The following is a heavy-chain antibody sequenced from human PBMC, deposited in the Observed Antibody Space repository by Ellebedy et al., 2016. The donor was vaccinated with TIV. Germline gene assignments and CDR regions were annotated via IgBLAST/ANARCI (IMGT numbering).Heavy chain of an antibody. V-gene: IGHV1-2*02. CDR2: INPNSGGT. CDR1: GYTFTGYY. Sequence: ASVKVSCXASGYTFTGYYMHWVRQAPGQGLEWMGWINPNSGGTNYAQKFQGRVTMTRDTSISTAYMELSRLRSDDTAVYYCAGQWYRGGRYYYYGMDVWGQGTTVTVSS. CDR3: AGQWYRGGRYYYYGMDV. D-gene: IGHD3-10*01. J-gene: IGHJ6*02.